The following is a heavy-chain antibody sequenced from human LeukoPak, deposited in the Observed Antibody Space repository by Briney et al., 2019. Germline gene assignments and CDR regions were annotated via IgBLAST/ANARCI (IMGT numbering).Heavy chain of an antibody. CDR3: ARDLGMYCSGGTCYYEGDFDY. Sequence: ASVTVSCKASGYSFTDHYIHWVRQAPGQGLEWMGWINPNNGGAKYAQKFQVRVTMTRETSISTAYMELSRLAPDDTAVYYCARDLGMYCSGGTCYYEGDFDYWGQGTLVTVSS. D-gene: IGHD2-15*01. CDR1: GYSFTDHY. V-gene: IGHV1-2*02. CDR2: INPNNGGA. J-gene: IGHJ4*02.